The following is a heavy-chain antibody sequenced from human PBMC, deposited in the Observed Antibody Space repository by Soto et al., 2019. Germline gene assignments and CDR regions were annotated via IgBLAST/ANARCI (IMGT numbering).Heavy chain of an antibody. J-gene: IGHJ5*02. CDR3: ARGELYYYGSGSYYNWFDP. V-gene: IGHV1-69*13. Sequence: ASVKVSCKASGGTFSSYAISWVRQAPGQGLEWMGGIIPIFGTANYAQKFQGRVTITADESTSTAYMELSSLRSEDTAVYYCARGELYYYGSGSYYNWFDPWGQGTLVTISS. CDR2: IIPIFGTA. CDR1: GGTFSSYA. D-gene: IGHD3-10*01.